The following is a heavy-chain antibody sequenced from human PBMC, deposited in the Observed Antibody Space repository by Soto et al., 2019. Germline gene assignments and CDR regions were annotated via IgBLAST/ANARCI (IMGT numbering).Heavy chain of an antibody. CDR1: GYKFTSSW. D-gene: IGHD3-22*01. J-gene: IGHJ5*02. V-gene: IGHV5-51*01. CDR2: IFPSDSDT. Sequence: PGESLKISCRTSGYKFTSSWIAWVRQKPGKGLEWMGIIFPSDSDTRYSPSFQGQVTISADRSTSTVFLQWASLKASDTAVYFCARKDKSGYFNWFYPWGQGTLVTVSS. CDR3: ARKDKSGYFNWFYP.